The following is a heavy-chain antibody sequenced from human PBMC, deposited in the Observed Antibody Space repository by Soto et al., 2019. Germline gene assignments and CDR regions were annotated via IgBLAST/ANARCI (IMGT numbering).Heavy chain of an antibody. D-gene: IGHD6-6*01. J-gene: IGHJ4*02. V-gene: IGHV3-30*18. CDR3: AKDGRSSSSPFDY. CDR2: ISYDGSNK. Sequence: PGGSLRLSCAASGFTFSSYGMHWVRQAPGKGLEWVAVISYDGSNKYYADSVKGRFTISRDNSKNTLYLQMNSLRAEDTAVYYCAKDGRSSSSPFDYWGQGTLVTVSS. CDR1: GFTFSSYG.